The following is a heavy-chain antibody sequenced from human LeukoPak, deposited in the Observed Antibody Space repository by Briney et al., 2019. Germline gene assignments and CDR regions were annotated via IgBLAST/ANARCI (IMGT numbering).Heavy chain of an antibody. D-gene: IGHD3-10*01. V-gene: IGHV3-33*01. J-gene: IGHJ4*02. CDR3: ARDSGVGSGQYSDY. Sequence: PGRSLRLSCAASGFTFSSYGMHWVRQAPGKGLEWVAVIWYDGNKKYYPDSVKGRFTISRDNSRNTLYLQMNSLRAEDTAVYYCARDSGVGSGQYSDYWGQGTLVTVSS. CDR2: IWYDGNKK. CDR1: GFTFSSYG.